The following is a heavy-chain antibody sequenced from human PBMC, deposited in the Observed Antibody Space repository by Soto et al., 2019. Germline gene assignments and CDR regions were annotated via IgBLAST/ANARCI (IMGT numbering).Heavy chain of an antibody. Sequence: PSETLSLTCTVSGGSISSYYWSWIRQPPGKGLEWIGYIYYSGSTNYNPSLKSRVTISVDTSKNQFSLKLSSGTAADTAVYYCARGGPAAKFMGKGYGTLWWGHKDYYYYYMDVWGKGTTVTVSS. J-gene: IGHJ6*03. D-gene: IGHD2-2*01. CDR3: ARGGPAAKFMGKGYGTLWWGHKDYYYYYMDV. V-gene: IGHV4-59*01. CDR2: IYYSGST. CDR1: GGSISSYY.